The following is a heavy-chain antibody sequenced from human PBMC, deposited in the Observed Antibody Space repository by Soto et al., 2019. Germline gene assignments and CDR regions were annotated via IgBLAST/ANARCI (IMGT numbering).Heavy chain of an antibody. CDR3: AVPAASVAGASGSYYYYGMDV. D-gene: IGHD6-19*01. V-gene: IGHV4-39*01. CDR1: GGSISSSSYY. J-gene: IGHJ6*02. Sequence: QLQLQESGPGLVKPSETLSLTCTVSGGSISSSSYYWGWIRQPPGKGLEWIGYIYYSGRPYYNPSLKSRVTISVDTSKNQFSLKLSSVTAADTAVYYCAVPAASVAGASGSYYYYGMDVWGQGTTVTVSS. CDR2: IYYSGRP.